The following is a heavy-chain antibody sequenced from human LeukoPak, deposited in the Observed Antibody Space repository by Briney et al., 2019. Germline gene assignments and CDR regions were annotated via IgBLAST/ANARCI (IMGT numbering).Heavy chain of an antibody. Sequence: SVKVSCKASGGTFSSYAISWVRQAPGQGLEWMGGIIPIFGTANYAQKFQGRVTITADESTSTAYMELSSLRSEDTAVYYCARDLTHRDGAFDIRGQGTMVTVSS. CDR1: GGTFSSYA. CDR2: IIPIFGTA. V-gene: IGHV1-69*13. D-gene: IGHD4-23*01. J-gene: IGHJ3*02. CDR3: ARDLTHRDGAFDI.